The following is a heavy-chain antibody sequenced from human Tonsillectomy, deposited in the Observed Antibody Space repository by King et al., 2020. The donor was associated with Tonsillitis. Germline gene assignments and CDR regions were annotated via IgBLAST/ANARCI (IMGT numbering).Heavy chain of an antibody. J-gene: IGHJ6*02. V-gene: IGHV3-9*01. CDR1: GFSFADYA. D-gene: IGHD3-10*01. Sequence: VQLVESGGGLVQPGRSLRLSCAASGFSFADYAMHWVRQAPGKGLEWVSAISWNGGSIGYADSVKGRFTISRDNAKNSLYLQMNSLRAEDTALYYCAKVMVRGVNTYYYYGLDVWGQGTTVTVSS. CDR2: ISWNGGSI. CDR3: AKVMVRGVNTYYYYGLDV.